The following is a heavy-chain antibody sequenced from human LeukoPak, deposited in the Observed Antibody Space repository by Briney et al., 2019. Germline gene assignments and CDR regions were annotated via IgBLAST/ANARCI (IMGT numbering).Heavy chain of an antibody. J-gene: IGHJ6*02. Sequence: ISWVRQAPGQGLEWMGWISAYNGNTNYAQKLQGRVTMTTDTSTSTAYMELRSLRSDDTAVYYCARDLVSSSGMDVWGQGTTVTASS. CDR2: ISAYNGNT. V-gene: IGHV1-18*01. D-gene: IGHD6-13*01. CDR3: ARDLVSSSGMDV.